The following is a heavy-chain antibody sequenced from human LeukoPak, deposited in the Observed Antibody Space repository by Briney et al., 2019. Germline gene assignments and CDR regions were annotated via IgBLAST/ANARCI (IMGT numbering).Heavy chain of an antibody. CDR1: GVSISSSSYY. Sequence: SETLSLTRTVSGVSISSSSYYWGWIRPPPGKGLEWIGSISYSGSTYYNPSLKSRVTISVDTSKNQFSLKLSSVTAADTAVYYCARDMLGDACSGGSCYSGGPGAFDIWGQGTMVTVSS. CDR3: ARDMLGDACSGGSCYSGGPGAFDI. J-gene: IGHJ3*02. CDR2: ISYSGST. D-gene: IGHD2-15*01. V-gene: IGHV4-39*07.